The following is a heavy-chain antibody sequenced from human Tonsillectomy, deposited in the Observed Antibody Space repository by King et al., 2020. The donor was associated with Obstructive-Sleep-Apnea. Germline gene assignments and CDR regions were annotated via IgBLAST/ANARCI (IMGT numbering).Heavy chain of an antibody. CDR3: VGSNPYYYYGMDV. V-gene: IGHV3-15*01. J-gene: IGHJ6*02. Sequence: VQLVESGGGLVKPGGSLRLSCASSGFTFSNSWMSWVRQAPGKGLEGGGRSKNKNDGGTTDYAAPVKGRLTIARDNSKNTLYLQMNRLKTEDKAVYYCVGSNPYYYYGMDVWGQGTPVTVSS. D-gene: IGHD1-26*01. CDR1: GFTFSNSW. CDR2: SKNKNDGGTT.